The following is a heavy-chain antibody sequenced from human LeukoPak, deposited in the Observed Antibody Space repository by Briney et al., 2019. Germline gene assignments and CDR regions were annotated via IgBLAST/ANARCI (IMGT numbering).Heavy chain of an antibody. CDR1: GYTFTSYA. D-gene: IGHD3-22*01. CDR2: ISAYNGNT. Sequence: ASVKVSCKASGYTFTSYAMHWVRQAPGQGLEWMGWISAYNGNTNYAQKLQGGVTMTTDTSTSTAYMELRSLRSDDTAVYYCARVEGTMIGNYWGQGTLVTVSS. CDR3: ARVEGTMIGNY. V-gene: IGHV1-18*01. J-gene: IGHJ4*02.